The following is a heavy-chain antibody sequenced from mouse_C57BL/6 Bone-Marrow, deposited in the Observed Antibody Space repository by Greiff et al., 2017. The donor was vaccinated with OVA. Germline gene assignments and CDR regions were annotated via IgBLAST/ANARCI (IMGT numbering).Heavy chain of an antibody. J-gene: IGHJ4*01. CDR2: IDPENGDT. D-gene: IGHD2-14*01. CDR3: TTFRGYCYAMDY. V-gene: IGHV14-4*01. CDR1: GFNIKDDY. Sequence: VQLQQSGAELVRPGASSNFSCTASGFNIKDDYMHWVKQRPEQGLEWIGWIDPENGDTEYASKFQGKATITADTSSNTAYLQLSSLTSEDTAVYYCTTFRGYCYAMDYWGQGTSVTVSS.